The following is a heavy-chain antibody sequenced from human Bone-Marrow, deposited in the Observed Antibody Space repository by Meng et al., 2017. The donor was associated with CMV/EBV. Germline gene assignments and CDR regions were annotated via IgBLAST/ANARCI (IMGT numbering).Heavy chain of an antibody. CDR3: ARTGYQWLAYFDY. Sequence: ETLSLTCTVSGGSISSYYWSWIRQPPGKGLEWIGYIYYSGSTNYNPSLKSRVTISVDTSKNQFSLKLSSVTAADTAVYYCARTGYQWLAYFDYWGQGTLVTVSS. CDR2: IYYSGST. CDR1: GGSISSYY. V-gene: IGHV4-59*01. J-gene: IGHJ4*02. D-gene: IGHD6-19*01.